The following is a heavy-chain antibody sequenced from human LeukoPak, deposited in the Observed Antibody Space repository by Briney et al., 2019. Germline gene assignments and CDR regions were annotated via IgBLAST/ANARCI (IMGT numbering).Heavy chain of an antibody. CDR1: GFTFSSYA. J-gene: IGHJ5*02. CDR3: ANRYALTFGGVTTP. V-gene: IGHV3-23*01. CDR2: ISGSGGST. D-gene: IGHD3-16*01. Sequence: PGGSLRLSCAASGFTFSSYAMSWVRQAPGKGLEWVSAISGSGGSTYYADSVKGRFTISRDNSKNTLYLQMNSLRAEDTAVYYCANRYALTFGGVTTPWGQGTLVTVSS.